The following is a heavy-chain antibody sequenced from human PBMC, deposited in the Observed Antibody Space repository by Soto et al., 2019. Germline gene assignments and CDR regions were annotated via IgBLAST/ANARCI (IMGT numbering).Heavy chain of an antibody. CDR1: GGSISSGDYY. CDR3: ARELGATRLSWFDP. CDR2: IYYSGST. D-gene: IGHD1-26*01. V-gene: IGHV4-30-4*01. Sequence: SETLSLTCTVSGGSISSGDYYWSWIRQPPGKGLEWIGYIYYSGSTYYNPSLKSRVTISVDTPKNQFSLKLSSVTAADTAVYYCARELGATRLSWFDPWGQGTLVTV. J-gene: IGHJ5*02.